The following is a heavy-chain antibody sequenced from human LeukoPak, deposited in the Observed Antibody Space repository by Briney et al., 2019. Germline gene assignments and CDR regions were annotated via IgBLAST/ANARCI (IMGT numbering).Heavy chain of an antibody. J-gene: IGHJ4*02. CDR3: AKDVSDYGDYEGYLDY. CDR2: ISGSGVNT. CDR1: GFPFSNYA. V-gene: IGHV3-23*01. Sequence: GGSLRLSCGASGFPFSNYAMTWVRQAPGKGLEWVSGISGSGVNTYYADSVKGRFTISRDNSKNTLYLQMNSLRAEDTAVYYCAKDVSDYGDYEGYLDYWGQGTLVTVSS. D-gene: IGHD4-17*01.